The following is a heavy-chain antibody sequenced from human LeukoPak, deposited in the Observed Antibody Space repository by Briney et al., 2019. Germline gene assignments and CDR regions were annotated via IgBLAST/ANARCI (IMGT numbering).Heavy chain of an antibody. CDR3: ATERSWSFDY. D-gene: IGHD6-13*01. V-gene: IGHV3-7*01. Sequence: QPGGSLRLSCVASGFTFSRYWMSWVRQAPGKGLEWVANIKQDGSEKYYVDSVEGRFTISRDNAKNSLYLQMNSLRAEDAAVYYCATERSWSFDYWGQGTLVTVSS. CDR2: IKQDGSEK. J-gene: IGHJ4*02. CDR1: GFTFSRYW.